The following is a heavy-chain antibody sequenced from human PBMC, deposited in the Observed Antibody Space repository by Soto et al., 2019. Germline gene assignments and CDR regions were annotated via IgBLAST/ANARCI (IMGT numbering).Heavy chain of an antibody. CDR3: SRDHRVKISGVAPYYGMDV. CDR1: GFTFSSYW. Sequence: GGSLRLSCAASGFTFSSYWMHWVRQAPGKGLVWVSRINNEGGTTNYADFVKGRFTISRDNAKNTVFLQMNSLRADDTAVYYCSRDHRVKISGVAPYYGMDVWGQGTTVTVSS. D-gene: IGHD3-3*01. J-gene: IGHJ6*02. V-gene: IGHV3-74*01. CDR2: INNEGGTT.